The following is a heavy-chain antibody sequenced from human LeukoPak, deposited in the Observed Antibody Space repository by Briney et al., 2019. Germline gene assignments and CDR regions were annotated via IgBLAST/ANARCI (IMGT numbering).Heavy chain of an antibody. CDR1: GGSISSYY. J-gene: IGHJ4*02. V-gene: IGHV4-59*01. CDR3: AYGYSSGWAKY. CDR2: IYYSGST. D-gene: IGHD6-19*01. Sequence: ASETLSLTCTVSGGSISSYYWSWIRQPPGKGLEWIGYIYYSGSTNYNPSLKSRVTISVDTSKNQFSLKLSSVTAADTAVYYCAYGYSSGWAKYWGQGTLVTVSS.